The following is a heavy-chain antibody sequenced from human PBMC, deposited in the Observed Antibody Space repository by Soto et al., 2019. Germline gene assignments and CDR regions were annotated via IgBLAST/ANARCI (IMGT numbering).Heavy chain of an antibody. CDR1: GFTFSSYG. V-gene: IGHV3-33*01. J-gene: IGHJ6*02. D-gene: IGHD2-8*01. CDR2: IWYDGSNK. Sequence: LRLSCAASGFTFSSYGMHWVRQAPGKGLEWVAVIWYDGSNKYYADSVKGRFTISRDNSKNTLYLQMNSLRAEDTAVYYCTREALTNNGMDVWGQGTTVTVSS. CDR3: TREALTNNGMDV.